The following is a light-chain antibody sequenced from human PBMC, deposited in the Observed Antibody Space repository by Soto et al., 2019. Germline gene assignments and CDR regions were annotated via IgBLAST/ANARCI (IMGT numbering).Light chain of an antibody. CDR2: AAS. J-gene: IGKJ1*01. V-gene: IGKV1D-16*01. CDR3: QQYGSFPAT. CDR1: QGISRW. Sequence: DIQMTQSPSSLSASVGDRVTITCRASQGISRWLAWYQLKPAQAPKSLIYAASTLQSGVPSRFSGSGSGTHFTLPVSSVQPEDSATYYCQQYGSFPATFGQGTKV.